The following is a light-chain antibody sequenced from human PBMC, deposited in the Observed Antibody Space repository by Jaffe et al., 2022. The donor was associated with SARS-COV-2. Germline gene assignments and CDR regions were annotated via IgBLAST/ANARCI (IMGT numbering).Light chain of an antibody. V-gene: IGKV1-12*01. J-gene: IGKJ3*01. CDR2: AAS. Sequence: DIQMTQSPSSVSASVGDRVTITCRASQDISSWLAWYQQKPGKAPKLLIYAASSLESGVPSRFSGSGSGTDFTLTISSLQPEDFATYYCQRSNSFPPFPFGPGTTVDIK. CDR3: QRSNSFPPFP. CDR1: QDISSW.